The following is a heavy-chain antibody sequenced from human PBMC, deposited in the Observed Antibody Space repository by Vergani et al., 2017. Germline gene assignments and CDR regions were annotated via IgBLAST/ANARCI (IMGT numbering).Heavy chain of an antibody. D-gene: IGHD3-10*01. Sequence: QVQVVQSGSELKKPGASVKVSCKASGYTFTSDAMNWVRQAPGQGLEWMGWINTNTGNPTYAQGFTGRFVFSLDTSVSTAYLQISSLKAEDTAVYYCARGYYGSGARGGNYYYGMDVWGQGTTVTVSS. CDR3: ARGYYGSGARGGNYYYGMDV. CDR1: GYTFTSDA. V-gene: IGHV7-4-1*02. CDR2: INTNTGNP. J-gene: IGHJ6*02.